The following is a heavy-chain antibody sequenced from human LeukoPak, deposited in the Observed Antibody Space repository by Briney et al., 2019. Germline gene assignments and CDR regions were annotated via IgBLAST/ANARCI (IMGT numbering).Heavy chain of an antibody. CDR1: GFTFTNYA. Sequence: GGSLRPSCAASGFTFTNYAMTWVRQGPGKGLEWVSGISGGGGDTHHADSVKGRFTISRDNSKSTLYLQMNSLRAEDTAVYYCAKGIESGSGYSDHWGQGTLVTVSS. CDR2: ISGGGGDT. D-gene: IGHD3-10*01. V-gene: IGHV3-23*01. CDR3: AKGIESGSGYSDH. J-gene: IGHJ4*02.